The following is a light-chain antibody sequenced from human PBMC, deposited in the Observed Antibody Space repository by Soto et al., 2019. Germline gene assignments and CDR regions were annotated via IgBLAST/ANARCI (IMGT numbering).Light chain of an antibody. Sequence: QSVLTQPASVSGSPGQSITISCTGTSSDVGSYNLVSWYQQHPGKAPKLMIYAGSERPSGISNRFSGSKSGNTASLTISGLQAEDEAEYYCCSYAGTRVVVFGGGTKLTVL. CDR2: AGS. CDR1: SSDVGSYNL. V-gene: IGLV2-23*01. CDR3: CSYAGTRVVV. J-gene: IGLJ2*01.